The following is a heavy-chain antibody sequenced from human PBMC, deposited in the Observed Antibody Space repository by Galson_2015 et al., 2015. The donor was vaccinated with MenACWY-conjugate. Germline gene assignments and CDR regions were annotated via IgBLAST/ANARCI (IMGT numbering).Heavy chain of an antibody. CDR3: ARKRRVGTMVRGLGVLTHWYFDL. CDR1: GFTFSSYA. J-gene: IGHJ2*01. V-gene: IGHV3-23*01. CDR2: ISGSGGST. Sequence: SLRLSCAASGFTFSSYAMSWVRQAPGKGLEWVSAISGSGGSTYYADSVKGRFTISRDNSKNTLYLQMNSLRAEDTAVYYCARKRRVGTMVRGLGVLTHWYFDLWGRGTLVTVSS. D-gene: IGHD3-10*01.